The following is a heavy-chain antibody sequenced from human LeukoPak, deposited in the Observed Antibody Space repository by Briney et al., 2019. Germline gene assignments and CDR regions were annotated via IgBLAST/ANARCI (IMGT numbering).Heavy chain of an antibody. CDR1: GGTFISYA. CDR3: ARDPPAAAGTDYFDY. D-gene: IGHD6-13*01. J-gene: IGHJ4*02. CDR2: IIPIFGTA. V-gene: IGHV1-69*13. Sequence: ASVKVSCKASGGTFISYAIGWVRQAPGQGLEWMGGIIPIFGTANYAQKFQGRVTITADESTSTAYMELSSLRSEDTAVYYCARDPPAAAGTDYFDYWGQGTLVTVSS.